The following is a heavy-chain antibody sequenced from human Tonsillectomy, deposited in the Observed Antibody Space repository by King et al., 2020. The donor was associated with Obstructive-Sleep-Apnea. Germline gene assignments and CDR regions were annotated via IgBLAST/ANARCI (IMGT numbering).Heavy chain of an antibody. J-gene: IGHJ6*02. CDR2: ITISSSDI. CDR3: AREAFYSGLDV. Sequence: VQLVESGGALGMPGGSLTLSCAASGFILSSYSMKGVRQVPGKGLECVSFITISSSDIRYADSVKGRFTISRDNAKDSLSLQMNGLRAEDTAVYYCAREAFYSGLDVWGQGTTVTVSS. V-gene: IGHV3-21*04. CDR1: GFILSSYS.